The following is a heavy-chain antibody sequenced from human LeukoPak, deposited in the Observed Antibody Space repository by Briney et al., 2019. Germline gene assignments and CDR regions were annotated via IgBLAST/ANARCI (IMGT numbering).Heavy chain of an antibody. Sequence: ASVKVSCKASGYTFTGYYMHWVRQAPGQGLEWMGWISAYNGNTNYAQKLQGRVTMTTDTSTSTAYMELRSLRSDDTAVYYCARGGVHDYNDYWGQGTLVTVSS. J-gene: IGHJ4*02. CDR1: GYTFTGYY. D-gene: IGHD1-1*01. CDR3: ARGGVHDYNDY. V-gene: IGHV1-18*04. CDR2: ISAYNGNT.